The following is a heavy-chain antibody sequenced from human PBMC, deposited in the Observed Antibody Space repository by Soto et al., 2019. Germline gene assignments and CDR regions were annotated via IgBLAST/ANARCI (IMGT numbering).Heavy chain of an antibody. CDR2: ISSSSSYI. Sequence: PGGSLRLSCAASGFTFSSYSMNWVRQAPGKGLEWVSSISSSSSYIYYADSVKGRFTISRDNAKNSLYLQMNSLRAEDTAVYYFARGREVVVVPAAINYYYMDVWGKGTTVTVSS. CDR1: GFTFSSYS. D-gene: IGHD2-2*01. V-gene: IGHV3-21*01. CDR3: ARGREVVVVPAAINYYYMDV. J-gene: IGHJ6*03.